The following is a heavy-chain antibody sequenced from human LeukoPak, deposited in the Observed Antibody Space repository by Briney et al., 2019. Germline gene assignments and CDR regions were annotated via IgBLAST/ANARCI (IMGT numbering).Heavy chain of an antibody. CDR3: AREDDQGGYDY. D-gene: IGHD5-12*01. V-gene: IGHV4-34*01. J-gene: IGHJ4*02. CDR2: INHSGST. Sequence: PSETLSLTCAVYGGSFSGYYWSWIRQLPGKGLEWIGEINHSGSTNYNPSLKSRVTISVDTSKNQFSLKLSSVTAADTAVYYCAREDDQGGYDYWGQGTLVTVSS. CDR1: GGSFSGYY.